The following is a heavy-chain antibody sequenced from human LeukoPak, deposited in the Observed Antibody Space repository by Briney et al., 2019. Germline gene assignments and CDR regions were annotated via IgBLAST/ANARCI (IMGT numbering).Heavy chain of an antibody. J-gene: IGHJ4*02. CDR3: ASAYCGGDCYSGPGDY. V-gene: IGHV1-2*06. D-gene: IGHD2-21*02. Sequence: ASVKVSCKASGYTFTGYYMHWVRQAPGQGLEWMGRINPNSGGTNYAQKFQGRDTMTRDTSISTAYMELSRLRSEDTAVYYCASAYCGGDCYSGPGDYCGQGTLVTVSS. CDR1: GYTFTGYY. CDR2: INPNSGGT.